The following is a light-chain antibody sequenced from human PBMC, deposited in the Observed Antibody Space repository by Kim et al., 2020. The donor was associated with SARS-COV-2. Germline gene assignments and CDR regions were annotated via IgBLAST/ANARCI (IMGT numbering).Light chain of an antibody. CDR2: GAS. CDR3: KQYVSSPFT. V-gene: IGKV3-20*01. J-gene: IGKJ4*02. Sequence: EIVLTQSPGTLSLSPGERATLSCRASQSVSSSYLARYQQKPGQAPSLLIYGASSRTTVIPDRFSGSGSGTDFTLTISRLEPEDFAVYYCKQYVSSPFTFGAGSKVGIK. CDR1: QSVSSSY.